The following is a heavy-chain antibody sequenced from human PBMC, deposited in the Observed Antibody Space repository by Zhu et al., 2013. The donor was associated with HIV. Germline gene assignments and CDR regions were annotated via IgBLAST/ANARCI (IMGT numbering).Heavy chain of an antibody. Sequence: QVQLVQSGAEVKKPGASVKVSCKASGYTFTGYYMHWVRQAPGQGLEWMGWINPNSGGTNYAQKFQGRVTMTRDTSISTAYMELSRLRSDDTAVYYCARNYGSSTGGPYYYYGMDVWGQGTTVTVSS. CDR1: GYTFTGYY. V-gene: IGHV1-2*02. CDR3: ARNYGSSTGGPYYYYGMDV. D-gene: IGHD2-2*01. CDR2: INPNSGGT. J-gene: IGHJ6*02.